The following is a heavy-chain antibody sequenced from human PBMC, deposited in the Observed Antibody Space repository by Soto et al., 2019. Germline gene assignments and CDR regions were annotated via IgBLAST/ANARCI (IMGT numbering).Heavy chain of an antibody. CDR3: ARGYYYYAIDV. V-gene: IGHV4-59*01. CDR1: DGSINSDY. J-gene: IGHJ6*04. CDR2: IFYTGCT. Sequence: QVRLQESGPGLVKPSETLSLTCTVSDGSINSDYWSWIRQPPGKGLEWIGYIFYTGCTNYNPSLKSRVTISLDKSKNHFSLNLTSVTAADTAVYYCARGYYYYAIDVWGRGTTVTVSS.